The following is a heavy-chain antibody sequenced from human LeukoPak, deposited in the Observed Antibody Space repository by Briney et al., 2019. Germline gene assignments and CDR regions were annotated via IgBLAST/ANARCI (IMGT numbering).Heavy chain of an antibody. CDR2: INPNSGGT. V-gene: IGHV1-2*06. CDR1: GYTFTGYY. J-gene: IGHJ4*02. Sequence: ASVTVSCKASGYTFTGYYMHWVRQAPGQGLEWMGRINPNSGGTNYAQKFQGRVTMTRDTSISTAYMELSRLRSDDTAVYYCARPTYYYGSGIDYWGQGTLVTVSS. D-gene: IGHD3-10*01. CDR3: ARPTYYYGSGIDY.